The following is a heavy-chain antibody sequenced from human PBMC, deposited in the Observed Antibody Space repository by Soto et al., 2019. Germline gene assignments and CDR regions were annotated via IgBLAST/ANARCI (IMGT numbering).Heavy chain of an antibody. CDR2: MTPNSGNT. CDR3: SRNPYGSGLFDP. D-gene: IGHD6-19*01. V-gene: IGHV1-8*01. CDR1: GYNFIDYD. Sequence: QVQLVQSGAEVKKPGASVKVSCKASGYNFIDYDINWMRQSTGQGLEWMGWMTPNSGNTGYEQKLQGRVTLTSDTSIRTAYMELSSLNTEDTAVYYCSRNPYGSGLFDPWGQGTLVTVSS. J-gene: IGHJ5*02.